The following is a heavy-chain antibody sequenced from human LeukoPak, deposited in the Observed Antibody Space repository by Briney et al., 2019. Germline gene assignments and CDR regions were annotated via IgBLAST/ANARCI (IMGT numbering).Heavy chain of an antibody. CDR3: ANGHSSWYPHPWFDY. V-gene: IGHV3-23*01. Sequence: PGGSLRLSCAASGFTFSSYAMSWVRQAPGKGLEWVSAISGSGGSTYYADSVKGRFTISRDNSKNTLYLQMNSLRAEDTAVYYCANGHSSWYPHPWFDYWGQGTLVTVSS. CDR1: GFTFSSYA. CDR2: ISGSGGST. J-gene: IGHJ4*02. D-gene: IGHD6-13*01.